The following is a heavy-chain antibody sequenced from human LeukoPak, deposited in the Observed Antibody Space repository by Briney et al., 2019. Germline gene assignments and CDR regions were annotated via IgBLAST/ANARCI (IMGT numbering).Heavy chain of an antibody. Sequence: GGSLRLSCAASGFIFSTYGMRWVRQAPGKGLEWVLSISGSGGATFYADSVKGRFTISRDNSKNTLYLQMNSLRAEDTAAYYCANAGPGYNSGSNYYYGMDVWGQGTTVTVSS. CDR3: ANAGPGYNSGSNYYYGMDV. J-gene: IGHJ6*02. CDR2: ISGSGGAT. D-gene: IGHD6-19*01. V-gene: IGHV3-23*01. CDR1: GFIFSTYG.